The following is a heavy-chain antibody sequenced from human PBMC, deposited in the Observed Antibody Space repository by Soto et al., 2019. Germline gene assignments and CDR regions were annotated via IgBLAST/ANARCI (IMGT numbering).Heavy chain of an antibody. CDR1: GFTFSSYG. CDR2: IWYDGSNK. J-gene: IGHJ4*02. V-gene: IGHV3-33*01. D-gene: IGHD2-15*01. CDR3: ARDGYCSGGSCYSVRVFDY. Sequence: SLRLSCAASGFTFSSYGMHWVRQAPGKGLEWVAVIWYDGSNKYYADSVKGRFTISRDNSKNTLYLQMNSLRAEDTAVYYCARDGYCSGGSCYSVRVFDYWGQGTLVTVSS.